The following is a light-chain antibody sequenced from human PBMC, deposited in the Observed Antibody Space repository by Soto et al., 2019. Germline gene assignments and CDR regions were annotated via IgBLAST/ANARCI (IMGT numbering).Light chain of an antibody. J-gene: IGKJ1*01. CDR1: QSVSSN. CDR3: QQHNNWPPWT. CDR2: GAS. Sequence: EIVMTQSPATLSVSPGERATLSCRASQSVSSNLAWYQQKPGQAPRLLSYGASTRATGIPARFSGSGSGTEITLSISSLESEDFAVYYFQQHNNWPPWTFGEGTKVQIK. V-gene: IGKV3-15*01.